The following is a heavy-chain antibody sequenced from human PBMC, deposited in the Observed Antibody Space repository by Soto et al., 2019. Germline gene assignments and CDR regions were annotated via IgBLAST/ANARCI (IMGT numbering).Heavy chain of an antibody. V-gene: IGHV4-59*01. Sequence: ASETLSLTCTVSCDSISTYYWNWIRQPPGKGLEWIGYIYYSGNTNYNPSLKSRVTISVDTSKNQFSLKLSSVAAADTAVYYCARGDRWFGEFPNWLYPWGQGTLVTVS. J-gene: IGHJ5*02. D-gene: IGHD3-10*01. CDR1: CDSISTYY. CDR3: ARGDRWFGEFPNWLYP. CDR2: IYYSGNT.